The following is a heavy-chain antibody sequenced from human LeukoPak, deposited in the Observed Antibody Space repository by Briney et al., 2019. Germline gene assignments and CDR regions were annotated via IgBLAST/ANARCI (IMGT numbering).Heavy chain of an antibody. Sequence: GGSLRLSCAASGFSFSTYWMNWVRQAPGKGLEWVANIRQDGIEKYYVDSVKGRFTISRDNAKNSLYLQMNGLRAEDTAVYYCSRVSGYCSGGSCYPPDYWGQGTLVTVSS. J-gene: IGHJ4*02. CDR2: IRQDGIEK. CDR1: GFSFSTYW. D-gene: IGHD2-15*01. CDR3: SRVSGYCSGGSCYPPDY. V-gene: IGHV3-7*01.